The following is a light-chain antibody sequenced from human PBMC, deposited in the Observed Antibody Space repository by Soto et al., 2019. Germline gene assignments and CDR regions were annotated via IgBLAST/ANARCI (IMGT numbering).Light chain of an antibody. V-gene: IGKV3-20*01. CDR2: GAS. J-gene: IGKJ2*03. CDR1: QSISNNY. CDR3: QQYGSSPRYS. Sequence: EIVLTQSPGTVSLSPGERATLSCRASQSISNNYLAWYQQKPGQAPRLLVYGASSRATGIPDRFSGSGSGTDFTLTISRLEPEDFAEYYCQQYGSSPRYSFGQGTKLEIK.